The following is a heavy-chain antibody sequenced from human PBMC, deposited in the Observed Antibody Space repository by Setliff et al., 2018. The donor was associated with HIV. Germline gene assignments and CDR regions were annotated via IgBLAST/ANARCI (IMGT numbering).Heavy chain of an antibody. CDR3: ARDKANSGWSGLGHDAFDI. Sequence: SETLSLTCAVYGGSFSGYYWSWISQPPGKGLEWIGEIDHRGSTNYNPSLKSRVTISVDTSNNQFSLILRSVTAADTAVYYCARDKANSGWSGLGHDAFDIWGQGTKVTVSS. CDR1: GGSFSGYY. D-gene: IGHD6-19*01. CDR2: IDHRGST. J-gene: IGHJ3*02. V-gene: IGHV4-34*01.